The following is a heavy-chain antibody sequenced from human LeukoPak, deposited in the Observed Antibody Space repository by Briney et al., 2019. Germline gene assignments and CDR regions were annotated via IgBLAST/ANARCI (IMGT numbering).Heavy chain of an antibody. CDR2: IKSKTDGGTT. CDR3: TTDSIVVVPAAIWDYYGMDV. Sequence: GGSLRLSCAASGFTFSNAWMSWVRQAPGKGLEWVGGIKSKTDGGTTDYAAPVKGRFTISRDDSKNTLYLQMNSLKTEDTAVYYCTTDSIVVVPAAIWDYYGMDVWGQGTTVTVSS. CDR1: GFTFSNAW. J-gene: IGHJ6*02. D-gene: IGHD2-2*01. V-gene: IGHV3-15*01.